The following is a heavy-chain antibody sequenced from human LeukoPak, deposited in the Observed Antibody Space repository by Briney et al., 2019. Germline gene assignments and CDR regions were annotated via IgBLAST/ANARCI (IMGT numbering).Heavy chain of an antibody. D-gene: IGHD3-16*01. Sequence: GGSLRLSCAAVGFTFKNYAMSWVRQSPARGLEWVSSLRGDGETFYADSVKGRFTLSRDHSRNTVFLQLNNLRVGDTAIYYCAKASWVSNVDAVLWGQGTVVTVSS. J-gene: IGHJ4*02. CDR2: LRGDGET. CDR3: AKASWVSNVDAVL. CDR1: GFTFKNYA. V-gene: IGHV3-23*01.